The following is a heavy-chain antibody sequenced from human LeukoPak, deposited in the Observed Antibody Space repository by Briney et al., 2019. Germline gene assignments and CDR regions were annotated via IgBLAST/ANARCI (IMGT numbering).Heavy chain of an antibody. CDR2: ISSNGYYV. Sequence: GGSLRLSCAPSGFTFSRYTMNWVRQAPGKGLEWVSSISSNGYYVYQADSVKGRFTISRDNSKNTLYLQMNSLRAEDTAVYYCANAQGELVTDAFDIWGQGTMVTVSS. CDR3: ANAQGELVTDAFDI. CDR1: GFTFSRYT. V-gene: IGHV3-21*04. D-gene: IGHD1-26*01. J-gene: IGHJ3*02.